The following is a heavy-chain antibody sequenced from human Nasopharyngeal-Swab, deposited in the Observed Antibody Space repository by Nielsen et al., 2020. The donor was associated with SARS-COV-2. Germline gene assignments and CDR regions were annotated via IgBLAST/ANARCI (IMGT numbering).Heavy chain of an antibody. CDR2: IFHSGST. J-gene: IGHJ4*02. CDR1: GGSISSYY. CDR3: ARAPRGTIFGVVTNFDY. V-gene: IGHV4-59*01. Sequence: SETLSLTCTVSGGSISSYYWSWIRQPPGKGLEWIGYIFHSGSTNYNPSLKSRVTISVDTSKNQFPLKLSSVTAADTAVYYCARAPRGTIFGVVTNFDYWGQGTLVTVSS. D-gene: IGHD3-3*01.